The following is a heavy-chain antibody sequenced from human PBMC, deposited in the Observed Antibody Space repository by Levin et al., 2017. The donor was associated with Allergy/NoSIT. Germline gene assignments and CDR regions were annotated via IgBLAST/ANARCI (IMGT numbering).Heavy chain of an antibody. J-gene: IGHJ4*02. D-gene: IGHD3-9*01. V-gene: IGHV3-33*01. CDR2: IWYDGSNK. Sequence: PGGSLRLSCAASGFTFSSYGMHWVRQAPGKGLEWVAVIWYDGSNKYYADSVKGRFTISRDNSKNTLYLQMNSLRAEDTAVYYCARAPYPGYDILTGYCDYWGQGTLVTVSS. CDR3: ARAPYPGYDILTGYCDY. CDR1: GFTFSSYG.